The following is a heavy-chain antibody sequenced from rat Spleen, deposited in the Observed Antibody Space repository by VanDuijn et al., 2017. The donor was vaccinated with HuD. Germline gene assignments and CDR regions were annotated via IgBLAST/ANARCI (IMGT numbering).Heavy chain of an antibody. CDR2: ITNASGRT. J-gene: IGHJ2*01. V-gene: IGHV5-31*01. CDR1: GFTFNNYW. D-gene: IGHD4-3*01. Sequence: EVQLVESGGGLVQPGGSLKLSCVASGFTFNNYWMTWIRQAPGKGLEWVASITNASGRTYYPDSVKGRFTISRDTAQNTLYLQMDSLRSDDTATYYCATEELGRGYFDYWGQGVMVTVSS. CDR3: ATEELGRGYFDY.